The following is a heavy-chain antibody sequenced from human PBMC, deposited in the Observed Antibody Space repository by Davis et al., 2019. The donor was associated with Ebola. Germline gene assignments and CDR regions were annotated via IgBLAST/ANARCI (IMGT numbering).Heavy chain of an antibody. CDR3: ARKSPFFDY. CDR1: GFTFSNYW. Sequence: GESLKISCAASGFTFSNYWMSWVRQAPGKGPEWVANIKQDGSEKYYVDSVKGRFTISRDNAKNSLYLQMNSLRAEDTAVYYCARKSPFFDYWGQGTRVTVSS. CDR2: IKQDGSEK. V-gene: IGHV3-7*03. J-gene: IGHJ4*02.